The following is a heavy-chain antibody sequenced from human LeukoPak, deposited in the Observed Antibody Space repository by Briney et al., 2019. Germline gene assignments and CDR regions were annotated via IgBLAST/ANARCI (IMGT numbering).Heavy chain of an antibody. CDR3: ARSIPYGTTWYGRSDY. CDR2: IKPDGTTK. V-gene: IGHV3-7*03. J-gene: IGHJ4*02. Sequence: PGGSLRLSCAASGFTFSSYWMNWARQAPGKGLEGVANIKPDGTTKFYVDSVKGRFTISRDNALNSLYLQMNSLRAEDTAIYYCARSIPYGTTWYGRSDYWGQGTLVTVSS. CDR1: GFTFSSYW. D-gene: IGHD6-13*01.